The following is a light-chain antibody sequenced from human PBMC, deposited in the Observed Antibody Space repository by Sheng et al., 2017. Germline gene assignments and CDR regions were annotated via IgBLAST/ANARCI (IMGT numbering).Light chain of an antibody. CDR3: NSYTMNSTWV. CDR1: RSDIGSYDL. J-gene: IGLJ3*02. CDR2: DVT. Sequence: QSALTQPASVSGSPRQSLSISCAGTRSDIGSYDLVSWYQQHPGRAPKLIIYDVTHRPSGVSNRFSASKSGNSASLTISGLQADDEADYYCNSYTMNSTWVFGGGTHLTVL. V-gene: IGLV2-14*03.